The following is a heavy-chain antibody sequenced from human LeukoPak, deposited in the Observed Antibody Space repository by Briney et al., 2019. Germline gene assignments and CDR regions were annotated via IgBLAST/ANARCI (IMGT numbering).Heavy chain of an antibody. CDR2: IYHSGST. J-gene: IGHJ4*02. D-gene: IGHD4-17*01. Sequence: SEALSLTCAVSGGSISSGGYSWSWIRQPPGKGLEWIGYIYHSGSTYYNPSLKSRVTISVDRSKNQFSLKLSSVTAADTAVYYCARVGYGDYGADYWGQGTLVTVSS. V-gene: IGHV4-30-2*01. CDR1: GGSISSGGYS. CDR3: ARVGYGDYGADY.